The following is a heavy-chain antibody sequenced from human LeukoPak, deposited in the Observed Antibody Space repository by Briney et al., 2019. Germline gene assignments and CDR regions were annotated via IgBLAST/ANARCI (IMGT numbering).Heavy chain of an antibody. CDR3: AKDYSGSYYYFDY. J-gene: IGHJ4*02. Sequence: GGSLRLSCAASGFTFSSYALSWVRQAPGKGLEWVSAISGSGGSTYYADSVKGRFTISRDNSKNTLYLQMNSLRAEDTAVYYCAKDYSGSYYYFDYWGQGTLVTVSS. D-gene: IGHD1-26*01. V-gene: IGHV3-23*01. CDR2: ISGSGGST. CDR1: GFTFSSYA.